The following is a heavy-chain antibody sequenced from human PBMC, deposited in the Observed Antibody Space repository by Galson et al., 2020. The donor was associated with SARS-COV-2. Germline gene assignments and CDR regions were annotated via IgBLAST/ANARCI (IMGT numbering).Heavy chain of an antibody. CDR1: GFTFSSYG. Sequence: GESLKISCAASGFTFSSYGMHWVRQAPGKGLEWVAVISYDGNNKYYAASVKVRFTLSRDNSKNTLYLQMNSLRAEDTAVYYCAKSRGGYWYFDVWGRGTLVTVSS. V-gene: IGHV3-30*18. CDR2: ISYDGNNK. D-gene: IGHD3-16*01. CDR3: AKSRGGYWYFDV. J-gene: IGHJ2*01.